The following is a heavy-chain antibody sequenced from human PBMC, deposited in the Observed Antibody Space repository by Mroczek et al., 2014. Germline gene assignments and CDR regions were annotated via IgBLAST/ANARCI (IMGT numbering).Heavy chain of an antibody. CDR3: ARPIKRLTGTDAFDI. D-gene: IGHD3-16*01. V-gene: IGHV4-39*01. J-gene: IGHJ3*02. CDR2: IYYSGST. CDR1: GGSISSSSYY. Sequence: QVQLQESGPGLVKPSETLSLTCTVSGGSISSSSYYWGWIRQPPGKGLEWIGSIYYSGSTYYNPSLKSRVTISVDTSKNQFSLKLSSVTAADTAVYYCARPIKRLTGTDAFDIVGPRDNGHRLF.